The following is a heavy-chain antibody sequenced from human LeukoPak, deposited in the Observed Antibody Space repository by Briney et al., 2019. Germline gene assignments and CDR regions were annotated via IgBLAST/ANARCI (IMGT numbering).Heavy chain of an antibody. J-gene: IGHJ6*03. CDR1: GGSFSGYY. CDR2: INHSGST. CDR3: ARVEQWLDNYYYYYMDV. D-gene: IGHD6-19*01. V-gene: IGHV4-34*01. Sequence: PSETLSLTCAVYGGSFSGYYWSWIRQPPGKGLEWIGEINHSGSTNYNPSLKSRVTISVDTSKNQFSLKLSSVTAADTAVYYCARVEQWLDNYYYYYMDVWGKGTTVTVSS.